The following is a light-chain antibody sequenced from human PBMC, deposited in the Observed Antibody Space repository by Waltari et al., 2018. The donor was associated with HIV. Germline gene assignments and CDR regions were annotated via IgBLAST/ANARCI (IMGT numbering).Light chain of an antibody. CDR3: EQIYTFPLFT. Sequence: DIQLTQSPSPLSAYVGARVPITCRASQNIGDYVNWYQQKPGEPPKLLIYSATSLQPGVPSRFSGSGSGTDFALTISSLQSEDFATYYCEQIYTFPLFTFGPGTKVDIK. CDR2: SAT. CDR1: QNIGDY. V-gene: IGKV1-39*01. J-gene: IGKJ3*01.